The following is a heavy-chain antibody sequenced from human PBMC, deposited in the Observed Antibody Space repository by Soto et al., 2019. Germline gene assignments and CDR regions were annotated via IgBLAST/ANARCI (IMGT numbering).Heavy chain of an antibody. CDR3: ARDPPGSTGFYGSDY. CDR1: GFTFSSYS. CDR2: ISSSSSYI. J-gene: IGHJ4*02. V-gene: IGHV3-21*01. D-gene: IGHD2-8*02. Sequence: PGGSLRLSCAASGFTFSSYSMNWVRQAPGKGLEWVSSISSSSSYIYYADSVKGRFTISRDNAKNSLYLQLNSLRAEDTAVYYCARDPPGSTGFYGSDYWGQGTLVTVSS.